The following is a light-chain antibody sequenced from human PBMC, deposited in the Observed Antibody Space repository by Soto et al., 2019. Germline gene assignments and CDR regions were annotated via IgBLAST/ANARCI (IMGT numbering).Light chain of an antibody. CDR1: QSVSSY. CDR3: QQRSDWPRT. Sequence: EIVLTHSPATLSLSPGERATLSCRASQSVSSYLAWYQQKPGQAPRLLIYDASNRVTGIPARFSGSGSGTDFTLTISSLEPEDFAVYYCQQRSDWPRTFGQGTRLEIK. V-gene: IGKV3-11*01. CDR2: DAS. J-gene: IGKJ5*01.